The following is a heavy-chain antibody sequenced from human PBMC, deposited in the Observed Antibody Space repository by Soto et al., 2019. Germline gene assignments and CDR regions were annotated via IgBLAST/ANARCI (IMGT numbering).Heavy chain of an antibody. CDR1: GFTFSSYW. CDR2: IKQDGSEK. CDR3: ARAALSGYSSSWYGKGNDAIDI. Sequence: GGSLRLSCAATGFTFSSYWMSWVRQAPGKGLEWVANIKQDGSEKYYVDSVKGRFTISRDNAKNSLYLQMNSLRAEDTAVYYCARAALSGYSSSWYGKGNDAIDIWGQGTMVTVS. V-gene: IGHV3-7*03. J-gene: IGHJ3*02. D-gene: IGHD6-13*01.